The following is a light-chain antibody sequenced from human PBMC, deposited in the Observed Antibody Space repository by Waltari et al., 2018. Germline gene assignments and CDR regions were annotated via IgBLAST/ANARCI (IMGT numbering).Light chain of an antibody. Sequence: DIVMTQSPDSLAVSLGERATHNCKSSQSVLYSSNNKNYLAWYQQKPGQPPKLLIYWASTRESGVPDRFSGSGSETDFTLTVSSLQAEDVAVYYCQQYYSTPTFGQGTKLEIK. V-gene: IGKV4-1*01. CDR3: QQYYSTPT. CDR1: QSVLYSSNNKNY. J-gene: IGKJ2*01. CDR2: WAS.